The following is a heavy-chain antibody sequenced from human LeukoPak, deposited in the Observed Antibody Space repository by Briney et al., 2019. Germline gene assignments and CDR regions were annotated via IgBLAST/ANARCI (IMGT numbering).Heavy chain of an antibody. J-gene: IGHJ4*02. CDR2: INTGNGNT. V-gene: IGHV1-3*04. Sequence: ASVKVSCKASGYTFTTYAMHWVRQAPGQRLEWMGWINTGNGNTKYSQKFQGRVTITRDTSASTAYMELSSLRSEDTAVYYCARDGAYYDSGSYYNNYFDSWGQGTLVTVSS. CDR1: GYTFTTYA. CDR3: ARDGAYYDSGSYYNNYFDS. D-gene: IGHD3-10*01.